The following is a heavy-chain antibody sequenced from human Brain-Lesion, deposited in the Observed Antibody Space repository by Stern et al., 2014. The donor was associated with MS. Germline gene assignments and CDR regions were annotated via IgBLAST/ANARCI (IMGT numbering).Heavy chain of an antibody. Sequence: VQLVESGPGLVKPSGTLSLTCAVSGGSISSSNWWSWVRQSPGKGLEWIGESDHSGSTIYNPSLKSRVTVSGDKSKNRFSLNLGSVPAADTAVYFCARFPASRPHVFDSWGQGTLVTVSS. D-gene: IGHD6-13*01. CDR3: ARFPASRPHVFDS. CDR1: GGSISSSNW. J-gene: IGHJ4*02. V-gene: IGHV4-4*02. CDR2: SDHSGST.